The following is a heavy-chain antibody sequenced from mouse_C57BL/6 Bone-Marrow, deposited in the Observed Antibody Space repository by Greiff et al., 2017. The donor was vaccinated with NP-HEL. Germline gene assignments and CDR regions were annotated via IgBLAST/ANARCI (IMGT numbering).Heavy chain of an antibody. CDR1: GFTFSSYG. CDR2: ISSGGSYT. Sequence: EVKLMESGGDLVKPGGSLKLSCAASGFTFSSYGMSWVRQTPDKRLEWVATISSGGSYTYYPDSVKGRFTITRDNAKNTLYLQMSSLKSEDTAMYYCASDGYYVFAYWGQGTLVTVSA. CDR3: ASDGYYVFAY. D-gene: IGHD2-3*01. V-gene: IGHV5-6*01. J-gene: IGHJ3*01.